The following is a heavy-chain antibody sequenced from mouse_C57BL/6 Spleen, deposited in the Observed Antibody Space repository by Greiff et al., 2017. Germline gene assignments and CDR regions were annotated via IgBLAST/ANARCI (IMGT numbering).Heavy chain of an antibody. Sequence: VQLKQSGPGLVAPSQSLSITCTVSGFSLTSYAISWVRQPPGKGLEWLGVIWTGGGTNYNSAHISRLSISTDNSKSQVFLKMNSLRTDDTARYYCARNPAYYSNGGAMDYWGQGTSVTVSS. CDR2: IWTGGGT. D-gene: IGHD2-5*01. CDR3: ARNPAYYSNGGAMDY. J-gene: IGHJ4*01. V-gene: IGHV2-9-1*01. CDR1: GFSLTSYA.